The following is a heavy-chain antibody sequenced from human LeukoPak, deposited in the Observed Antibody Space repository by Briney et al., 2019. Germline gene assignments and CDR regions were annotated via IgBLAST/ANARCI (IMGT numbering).Heavy chain of an antibody. Sequence: GGSLRLSCAASGFTFSSYSMNWVRQAPGKGLEWVSSISSSSSYIYYADSVKGRFTISRDNAKNSLYLQMNSLRDEDTAVYYCARDEDGDHDPHWFDPWGQGTLVTVSS. D-gene: IGHD4-17*01. CDR2: ISSSSSYI. CDR3: ARDEDGDHDPHWFDP. J-gene: IGHJ5*02. CDR1: GFTFSSYS. V-gene: IGHV3-21*01.